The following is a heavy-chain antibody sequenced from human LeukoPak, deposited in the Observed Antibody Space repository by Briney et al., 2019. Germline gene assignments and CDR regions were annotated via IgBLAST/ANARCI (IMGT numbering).Heavy chain of an antibody. D-gene: IGHD4-23*01. Sequence: GGSLRLSSAASEFAFSTYNMNWVRQAPGKGLEWVSYISTGSSTTYYADSVKGRFTISRDNVENSLYLQMNSLRDEDTAVYYCARVAAGYSVNNFDYWGQGTLVTVSS. J-gene: IGHJ4*02. CDR2: ISTGSSTT. CDR1: EFAFSTYN. CDR3: ARVAAGYSVNNFDY. V-gene: IGHV3-48*02.